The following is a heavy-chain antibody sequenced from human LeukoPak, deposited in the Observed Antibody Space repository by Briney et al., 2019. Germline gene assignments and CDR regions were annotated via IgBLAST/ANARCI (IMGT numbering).Heavy chain of an antibody. D-gene: IGHD1-26*01. V-gene: IGHV4-39*01. J-gene: IGHJ5*02. CDR2: IYYSGST. CDR3: ARHRTGSYPVGFDP. CDR1: GGSNGSTTYY. Sequence: SETLSLTCTVSGGSNGSTTYYWASIRQPPEKGLEWIGSIYYSGSTYYNPSLKSRVTISVDTSKNQFSLKLSSVTAADTAVYYCARHRTGSYPVGFDPWGQGTLVTVSS.